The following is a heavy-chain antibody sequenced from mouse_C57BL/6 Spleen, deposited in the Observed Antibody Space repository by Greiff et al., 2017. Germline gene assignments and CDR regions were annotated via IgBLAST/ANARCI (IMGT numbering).Heavy chain of an antibody. J-gene: IGHJ4*01. CDR3: ARDYGSSRNPDYAMDY. D-gene: IGHD1-1*01. Sequence: VQLQQSGAELARPGASVKMSCKASGYTFTSYTMHWVKQRPGQGLEWIGYINPSSGYTKYNQKFKDKATLTADKSSSTAYMQLSSLTSEDSTVYYCARDYGSSRNPDYAMDYWGQGTSVTVSS. V-gene: IGHV1-4*01. CDR2: INPSSGYT. CDR1: GYTFTSYT.